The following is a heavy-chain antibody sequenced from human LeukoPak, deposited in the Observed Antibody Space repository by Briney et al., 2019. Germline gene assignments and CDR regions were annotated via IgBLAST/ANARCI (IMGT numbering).Heavy chain of an antibody. Sequence: PSETLSLTCAVYGGSFSGYYWSWIRQPPGKGLEWIGEINHSGSTNYNPSLKSRVTISVDTSKNQFSLKLSSVTAADTAVYYCARRVSYYYGSGSYRYYYYMDVWGKGTTVTISS. CDR1: GGSFSGYY. D-gene: IGHD3-10*01. CDR2: INHSGST. CDR3: ARRVSYYYGSGSYRYYYYMDV. V-gene: IGHV4-34*01. J-gene: IGHJ6*03.